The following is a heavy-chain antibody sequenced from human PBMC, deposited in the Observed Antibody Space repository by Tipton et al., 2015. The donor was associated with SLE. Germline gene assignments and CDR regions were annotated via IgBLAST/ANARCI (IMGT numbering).Heavy chain of an antibody. CDR1: GYTFTSYG. CDR2: ISTYNANT. Sequence: QSGPEVKKPGASVKVSCKASGYTFTSYGISWVRQAPGQGLEWMGWISTYNANTHYAQKLQGRVTMTTYTSTSTAYMELRSLRSDDTAVYYCARVQRFLRVPSYYYYMDVWGKGTTVTVSS. CDR3: ARVQRFLRVPSYYYYMDV. D-gene: IGHD3-3*01. J-gene: IGHJ6*03. V-gene: IGHV1-18*01.